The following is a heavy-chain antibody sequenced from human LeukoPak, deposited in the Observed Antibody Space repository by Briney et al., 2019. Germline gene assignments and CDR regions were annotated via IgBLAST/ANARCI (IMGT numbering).Heavy chain of an antibody. CDR3: ARVKKRGASGYNPADH. J-gene: IGHJ1*01. CDR1: GCTFSAYW. D-gene: IGHD3-22*01. V-gene: IGHV3-7*01. CDR2: IREDGSEK. Sequence: PGGSLRLSCAASGCTFSAYWMSWVRQAPGKGLEWVASIREDGSEKYYVDSVKGRFTFSREDATNSVFLQMNSLSGEDTAVYFWARVKKRGASGYNPADHWGQGTLVTVPS.